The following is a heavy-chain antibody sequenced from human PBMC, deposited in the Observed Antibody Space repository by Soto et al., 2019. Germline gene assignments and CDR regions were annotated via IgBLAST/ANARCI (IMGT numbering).Heavy chain of an antibody. CDR3: AHSRPPRLLDY. CDR2: IYWDDDK. CDR1: GFSLSTSGVG. V-gene: IGHV2-5*02. D-gene: IGHD6-6*01. J-gene: IGHJ4*02. Sequence: QITLKESGPTLVKPTQTLTLTCTFSGFSLSTSGVGVGWIRQPPGKALEWLALIYWDDDKRYSPSLNSRLTITKDTSNNQVVLTMPNMDPVDTATYYCAHSRPPRLLDYWGQGTLVTVSS.